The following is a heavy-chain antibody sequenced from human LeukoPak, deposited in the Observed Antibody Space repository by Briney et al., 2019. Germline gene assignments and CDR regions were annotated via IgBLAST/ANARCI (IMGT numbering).Heavy chain of an antibody. J-gene: IGHJ4*02. V-gene: IGHV3-23*01. CDR2: ISGSGGSR. CDR1: GFTFSSDA. D-gene: IGHD3-10*01. CDR3: AKDLYYYGSGNYIDY. Sequence: GGSLRLSCAASGFTFSSDAMSWVRQAPGKGLEWVSAISGSGGSRYSADSVKGRFTISRDNSKNTLYLQMNSLRAEDTAIYYCAKDLYYYGSGNYIDYWGQGTLVTVSS.